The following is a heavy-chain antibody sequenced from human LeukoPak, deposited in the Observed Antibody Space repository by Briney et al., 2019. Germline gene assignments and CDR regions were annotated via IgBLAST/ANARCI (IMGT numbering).Heavy chain of an antibody. CDR3: AGERGEEYSSGWYKRNYFDN. J-gene: IGHJ4*02. V-gene: IGHV4-39*07. Sequence: RPSETLSLICTVSGDSFSSVTDYWAWIRQPPGKGLEWIASGDYSGGTYYNPSLESRVAISADMSKNQFSLKLTSVTGADTAVYYCAGERGEEYSSGWYKRNYFDNWGQGIRVTVSS. CDR1: GDSFSSVTDY. D-gene: IGHD6-19*01. CDR2: GDYSGGT.